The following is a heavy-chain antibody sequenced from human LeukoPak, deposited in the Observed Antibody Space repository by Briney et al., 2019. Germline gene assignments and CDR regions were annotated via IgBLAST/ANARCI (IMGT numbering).Heavy chain of an antibody. V-gene: IGHV3-23*01. CDR2: ISGSGGNT. Sequence: PGGSLRLSCAASAFTFSTYAMSWVRQAPGKGLEWVSVISGSGGNTYYADSVKGRFTISRDNSKHTLYLQMNGLRAKDTALYYCAKENTKMSFRPGESTLTKGYFDFWGQGTLVTVSS. D-gene: IGHD3-16*01. J-gene: IGHJ4*02. CDR3: AKENTKMSFRPGESTLTKGYFDF. CDR1: AFTFSTYA.